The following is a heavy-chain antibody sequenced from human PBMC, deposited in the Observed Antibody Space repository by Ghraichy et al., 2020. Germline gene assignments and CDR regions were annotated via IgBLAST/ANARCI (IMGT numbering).Heavy chain of an antibody. CDR1: GDSVSSNSAA. CDR2: TYYRSKWYN. D-gene: IGHD5-18*01. Sequence: SQTLSLTCAISGDSVSSNSAAWNWIRQSPSRGLEWLGRTYYRSKWYNDYAVSVKSRITINPDTSKNQFSLQLNSVTPEDTAVYYCARANVDTAMVYYYYYYMDVWGKGTTVTVSS. CDR3: ARANVDTAMVYYYYYYMDV. V-gene: IGHV6-1*01. J-gene: IGHJ6*03.